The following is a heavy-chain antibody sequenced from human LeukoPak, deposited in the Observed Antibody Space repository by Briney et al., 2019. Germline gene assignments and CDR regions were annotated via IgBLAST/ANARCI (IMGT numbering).Heavy chain of an antibody. CDR3: ATSEDYDILTGYSDAFDI. Sequence: GGSLRLSCAASGFTFSSYGMHWVRQAPGKGLEWVAFIRYDGSNKYYADSVKGRFTISRDNSKNTLYLQMNSLRAEDTAVYYCATSEDYDILTGYSDAFDIWGQGTMVTVSS. V-gene: IGHV3-30*02. CDR2: IRYDGSNK. D-gene: IGHD3-9*01. J-gene: IGHJ3*02. CDR1: GFTFSSYG.